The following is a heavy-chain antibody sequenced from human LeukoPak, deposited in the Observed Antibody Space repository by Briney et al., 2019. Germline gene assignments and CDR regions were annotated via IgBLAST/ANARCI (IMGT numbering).Heavy chain of an antibody. CDR2: INAGNGNT. CDR1: GYTFTSYA. J-gene: IGHJ4*02. V-gene: IGHV1-3*01. D-gene: IGHD6-19*01. Sequence: GASVTVSCKASGYTFTSYAMHWVRQAPGQRLEWMGWINAGNGNTKYSQKFQGRVTMTRGTSTSTVYMELSSLRSEDTAVYYCARRAVAGHFDYWGQGTLVTVSS. CDR3: ARRAVAGHFDY.